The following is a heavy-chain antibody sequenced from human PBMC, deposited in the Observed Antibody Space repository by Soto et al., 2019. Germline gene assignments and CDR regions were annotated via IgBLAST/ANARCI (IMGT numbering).Heavy chain of an antibody. CDR2: IFYSGST. V-gene: IGHV4-59*01. CDR3: AKDSGYNYGYFRWFDP. J-gene: IGHJ5*02. Sequence: QVHLQESGPRLVKPSETLSLTCTVSGGSISNYYWSWIRQPPGRGLEWIGHIFYSGSTNYNPALRRRVTISVDTSKGKFSLKLSSVTAADTAVYYCAKDSGYNYGYFRWFDPWGQGTLVTVSS. CDR1: GGSISNYY. D-gene: IGHD5-18*01.